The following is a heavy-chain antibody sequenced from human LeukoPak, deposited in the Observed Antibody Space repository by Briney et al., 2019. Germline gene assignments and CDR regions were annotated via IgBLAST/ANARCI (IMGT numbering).Heavy chain of an antibody. CDR3: ARDRGTTTARGVPSWIDP. D-gene: IGHD3-10*01. J-gene: IGHJ5*02. CDR2: IYTPGSP. Sequence: KPSETLSLTCTVSGGSISSGDYYWTWIRQPAGKGLEWIVRIYTPGSPSYNPSLKSRVTISVDTSTNQFSLKLTSVSTADTAVYYCARDRGTTTARGVPSWIDPWGQGILVTVSS. V-gene: IGHV4-61*02. CDR1: GGSISSGDYY.